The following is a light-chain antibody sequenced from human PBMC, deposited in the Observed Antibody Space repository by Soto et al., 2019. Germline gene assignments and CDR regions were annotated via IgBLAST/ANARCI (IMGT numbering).Light chain of an antibody. CDR2: SNN. V-gene: IGLV1-44*01. CDR3: AAWDDSLNGSYVV. CDR1: SSNIGSNT. Sequence: QAVLTQPTSASGTPGQRVTLSFSGSSSNIGSNTVNWYQQLPGTAPKLLIYSNNQRPSGVPDRFSGSKSGTSASLAISGLQSEDEADYYCAAWDDSLNGSYVVFGGGTKLTVL. J-gene: IGLJ2*01.